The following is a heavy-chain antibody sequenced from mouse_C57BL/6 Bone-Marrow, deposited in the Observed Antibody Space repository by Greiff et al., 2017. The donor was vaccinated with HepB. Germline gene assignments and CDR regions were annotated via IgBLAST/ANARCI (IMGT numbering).Heavy chain of an antibody. J-gene: IGHJ4*01. CDR1: GFTFSSYA. V-gene: IGHV5-9-1*02. Sequence: DVQLVESGEGLVKPGGSLKLSCAASGFTFSSYAMPWVRQTPEKRLEWVAYISSGGDYIYYADTVKGRFTISRDNARNTLYLQMSSLKSEDTAMYYCTRDPGNYVGYYAMDYWGQGTSVTVSS. D-gene: IGHD2-1*01. CDR3: TRDPGNYVGYYAMDY. CDR2: ISSGGDYI.